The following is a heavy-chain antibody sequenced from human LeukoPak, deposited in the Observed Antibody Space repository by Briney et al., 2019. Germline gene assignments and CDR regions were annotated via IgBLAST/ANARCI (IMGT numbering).Heavy chain of an antibody. CDR3: AASPDYYDSSGYSYYFDY. Sequence: TSVTVSCKASGFTFTSSAVQWVRQARGQRLEWIGWIVVGSGNTNYAQKFQERVTITRDMSTSTAYMELSSLRSEDTAVYYCAASPDYYDSSGYSYYFDYWGQGTLVTVSS. D-gene: IGHD3-22*01. CDR1: GFTFTSSA. V-gene: IGHV1-58*01. CDR2: IVVGSGNT. J-gene: IGHJ4*02.